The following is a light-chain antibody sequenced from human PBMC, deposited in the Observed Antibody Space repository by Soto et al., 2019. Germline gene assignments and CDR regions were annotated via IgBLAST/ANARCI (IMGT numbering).Light chain of an antibody. CDR3: QQYNSWPPIT. V-gene: IGKV3D-15*01. Sequence: EIVLTQSPGALSLSPGERATLSCRASQSVTNRYLAWYRHKPGQAPRLLIYDASNRATGIPARFSGSGSGTEFTLTISSLQSEDFAVYYCQQYNSWPPITFGQGTRLEIK. CDR1: QSVTNRY. J-gene: IGKJ5*01. CDR2: DAS.